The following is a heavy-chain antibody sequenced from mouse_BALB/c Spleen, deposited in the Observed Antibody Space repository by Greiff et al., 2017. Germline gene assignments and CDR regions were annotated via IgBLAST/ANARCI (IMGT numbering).Heavy chain of an antibody. Sequence: EVKVVESGGGLVQPGGSRKLSCAASGFTFSSFGMHWVRQAPEKGLEWVAYISSGSSTIYYADTVKGRFTISRDNPKNTLFLQMTSLRSEDTAMYYCARRSSYIYFDYWGQGTTLTVSS. V-gene: IGHV5-17*02. D-gene: IGHD1-1*01. J-gene: IGHJ2*01. CDR1: GFTFSSFG. CDR3: ARRSSYIYFDY. CDR2: ISSGSSTI.